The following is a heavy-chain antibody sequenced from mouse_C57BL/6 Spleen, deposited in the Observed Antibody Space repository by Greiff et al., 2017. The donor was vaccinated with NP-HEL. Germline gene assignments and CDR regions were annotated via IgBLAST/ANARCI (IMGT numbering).Heavy chain of an antibody. D-gene: IGHD3-1*01. CDR2: ISDGGSYT. CDR3: AREGAKLDFDY. CDR1: GFTFSSYA. Sequence: EVKLMESGGGLVKPGGSLNLSCAASGFTFSSYAMSWVRQTPETRLEWVAPISDGGSYTYYPDNVKGRFTISRDTAKNNLYLQMSHLKSEDTAMYDCAREGAKLDFDYWGQGTTLTVSS. J-gene: IGHJ2*01. V-gene: IGHV5-4*01.